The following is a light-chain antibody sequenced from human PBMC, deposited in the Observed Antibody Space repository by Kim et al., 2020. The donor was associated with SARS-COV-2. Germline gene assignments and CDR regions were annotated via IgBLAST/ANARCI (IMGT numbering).Light chain of an antibody. CDR1: QSISNF. V-gene: IGKV1-39*01. J-gene: IGKJ1*01. Sequence: ASVGDRVTITCRASQSISNFLNWYQQKPGKAPKLLIYAASSLQSGVPSRFSGSGSGTDFTLTISSLQPEDFATYYCQQSYSTLFTFGQGTKVDIK. CDR2: AAS. CDR3: QQSYSTLFT.